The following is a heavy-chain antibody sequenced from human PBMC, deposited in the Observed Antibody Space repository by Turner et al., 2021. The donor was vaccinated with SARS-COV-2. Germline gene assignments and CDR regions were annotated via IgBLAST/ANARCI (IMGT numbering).Heavy chain of an antibody. V-gene: IGHV3-23*01. J-gene: IGHJ5*02. CDR2: GSVGETYA. CDR3: FSIADPRYNRDWGWFDP. D-gene: IGHD1-7*01. CDR1: GLAFSSYA. Sequence: EVQLSVSGRALVQHGGCVSLPRVVSGLAFSSYAMGWVRQVPGKGMGLDSIGSVGETYAFYAGSAKGRFTITRDNSKNTLYLQKNSLGAEDAAVYYCFSIADPRYNRDWGWFDPWGQGSVVTVSS.